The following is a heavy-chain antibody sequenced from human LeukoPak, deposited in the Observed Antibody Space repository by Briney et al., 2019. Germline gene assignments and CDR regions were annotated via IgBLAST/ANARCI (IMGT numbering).Heavy chain of an antibody. Sequence: SETLSLTCTVSRGSISSISYSWGCIRQPPGKGLEWIGTINYSGSTYYNPSLKSRVTISVDTSKNQISLKLNSVTAADTAMYYCARHGDLLSPFQTWGQGTLVTVSS. D-gene: IGHD2-21*02. CDR3: ARHGDLLSPFQT. J-gene: IGHJ5*02. CDR2: INYSGST. V-gene: IGHV4-39*01. CDR1: RGSISSISYS.